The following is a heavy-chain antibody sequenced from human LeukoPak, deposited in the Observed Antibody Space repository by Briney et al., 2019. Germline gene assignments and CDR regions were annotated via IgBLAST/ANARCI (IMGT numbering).Heavy chain of an antibody. CDR2: MNPNSGIT. V-gene: IGHV1-8*03. D-gene: IGHD6-13*01. Sequence: RASVKVSCKASGYTFTSYDINWVRQATGQGLEWMGWMNPNSGITGYVQKFQGRVTITRNTSISTAYMELSSLTSEDTAVYYCARVAAGLYYFDYWGQGTLVTVSS. CDR1: GYTFTSYD. J-gene: IGHJ4*02. CDR3: ARVAAGLYYFDY.